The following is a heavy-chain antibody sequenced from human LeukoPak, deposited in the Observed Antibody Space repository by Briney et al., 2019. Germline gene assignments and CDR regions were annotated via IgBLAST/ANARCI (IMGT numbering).Heavy chain of an antibody. CDR2: INHSGST. J-gene: IGHJ4*02. CDR3: ARGQDDDILTGYYL. V-gene: IGHV4-34*01. CDR1: GGSLSGYY. D-gene: IGHD3-9*01. Sequence: PSETLSLTCAVYGGSLSGYYWSWIRQPPGKGLEWIGEINHSGSTNYNPSLKSRVTISVDTSKNQFSLKLSSVTAADTAVYYCARGQDDDILTGYYLWGQGTLVTVSS.